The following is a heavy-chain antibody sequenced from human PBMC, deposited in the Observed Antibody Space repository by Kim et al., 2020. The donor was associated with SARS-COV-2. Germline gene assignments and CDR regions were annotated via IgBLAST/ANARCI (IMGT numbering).Heavy chain of an antibody. CDR3: ARGTNVAGSGLRYFQF. V-gene: IGHV4-34*01. D-gene: IGHD6-19*01. CDR1: GGSFSGYY. J-gene: IGHJ1*01. CDR2: MNQSGSS. Sequence: SETLSLTCAVYGGSFSGYYWAWIRQPPGKGLEWIGEMNQSGSSSYNPSLKSRVTISVDMSKNQFSLRLTSVTAADAAVYYCARGTNVAGSGLRYFQFWGQGTLVTVSS.